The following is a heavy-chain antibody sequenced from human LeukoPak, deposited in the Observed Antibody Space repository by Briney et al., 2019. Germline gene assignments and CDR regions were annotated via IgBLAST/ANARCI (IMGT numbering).Heavy chain of an antibody. CDR1: GFSFSSYG. CDR2: ITGSGGSP. V-gene: IGHV3-23*01. CDR3: ARHPSRSPYGSGRGYIDF. J-gene: IGHJ4*02. Sequence: GGSLRLSCAASGFSFSSYGMSWVRQAPGKGLQWVSTITGSGGSPYYADSVTGRFTISRDNSKNTLYIQMNSLRAEDTAVYYCARHPSRSPYGSGRGYIDFWGQGALVTVSS. D-gene: IGHD3-10*01.